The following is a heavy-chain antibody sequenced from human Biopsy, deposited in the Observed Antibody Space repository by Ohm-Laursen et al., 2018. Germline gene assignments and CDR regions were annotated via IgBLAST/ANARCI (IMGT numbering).Heavy chain of an antibody. CDR1: GFNFNHYA. CDR3: AKVRKGFGESGSQSNSDMDV. V-gene: IGHV3-9*01. Sequence: SLRLSCAASGFNFNHYAMQWVRQVPGKGLEWVSSISWSNDNIHYADSVKGRFTISRDNAKNSLYLQMNSLRAEDTAFYYCAKVRKGFGESGSQSNSDMDVWGQGTTVTVSS. CDR2: ISWSNDNI. J-gene: IGHJ6*02. D-gene: IGHD3-10*01.